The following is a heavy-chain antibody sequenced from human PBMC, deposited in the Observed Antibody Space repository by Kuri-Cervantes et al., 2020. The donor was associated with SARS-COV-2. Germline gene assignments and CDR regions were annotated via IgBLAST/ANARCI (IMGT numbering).Heavy chain of an antibody. CDR2: IRSKANSYAT. V-gene: IGHV3-73*01. D-gene: IGHD2-15*01. Sequence: GGSLRLSCAASGFTFSGSAMHWVRQASGKGLEWVGRIRSKANSYATAYAVSVKGRFTISRDDSKNTAYLQMNSLKTEDTAVYYCTTVGCSGGSCYYYYYGMDVWGQGTTVTVSS. CDR1: GFTFSGSA. CDR3: TTVGCSGGSCYYYYYGMDV. J-gene: IGHJ6*02.